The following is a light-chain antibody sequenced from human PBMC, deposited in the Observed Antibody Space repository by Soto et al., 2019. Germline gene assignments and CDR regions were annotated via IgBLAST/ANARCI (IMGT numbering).Light chain of an antibody. Sequence: DIQMTQSPSSLSASVGDRVTITCWASQGITKSLAWFQQKPGKAPKSLIYAASTLRSGVPSKFSGSGSGTHFTLTISSLQPEDSATYYCQQYDSYPITFGQGTRLEI. J-gene: IGKJ5*01. CDR1: QGITKS. CDR3: QQYDSYPIT. CDR2: AAS. V-gene: IGKV1-16*02.